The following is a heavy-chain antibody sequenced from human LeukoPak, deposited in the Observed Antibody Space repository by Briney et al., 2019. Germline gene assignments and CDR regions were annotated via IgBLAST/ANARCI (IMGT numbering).Heavy chain of an antibody. J-gene: IGHJ4*02. V-gene: IGHV4-59*01. CDR2: IYYSGST. CDR3: ARSAYSSGWYYFDY. CDR1: GGSISSYY. Sequence: SETLSLTCTVSGGSISSYYWRWIRQPPGKGLEWIGYIYYSGSTNYNPSLKSRVTISVDTSKNQFSLKLSSVTAADTAMYYCARSAYSSGWYYFDYWGQGTLVTVSS. D-gene: IGHD6-13*01.